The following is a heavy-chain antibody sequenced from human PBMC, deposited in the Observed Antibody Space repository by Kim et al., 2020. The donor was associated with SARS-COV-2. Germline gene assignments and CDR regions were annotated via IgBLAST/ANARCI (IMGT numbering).Heavy chain of an antibody. D-gene: IGHD3-3*01. CDR2: ISGSGGST. Sequence: GGSLRLSCAASGVKGSTEDRSWVRQAPGKGLEWVSAISGSGGSTDYADSVKGRFTISRDNSKNTLYLQMNSLRAEDTTVYYCAKGGGFLEWLLPLGMDVWGQGTTVTVSS. CDR3: AKGGGFLEWLLPLGMDV. CDR1: GVKGSTED. J-gene: IGHJ6*02. V-gene: IGHV3-23*01.